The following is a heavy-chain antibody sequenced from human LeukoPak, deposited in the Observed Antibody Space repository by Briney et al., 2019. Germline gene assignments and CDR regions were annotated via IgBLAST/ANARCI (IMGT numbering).Heavy chain of an antibody. CDR1: GGSISSYY. D-gene: IGHD3-22*01. V-gene: IGHV4-59*01. Sequence: KSSETLSLTCTVSGGSISSYYWSWIRQPPGKGLEWIGYIYYSGSTNYNPSLKSRVTISVDTSKNQFSLKLSSVTAADTAVYYCARWQGYYYDSSGYYWFDPWGQGTLVTVSS. CDR2: IYYSGST. CDR3: ARWQGYYYDSSGYYWFDP. J-gene: IGHJ5*02.